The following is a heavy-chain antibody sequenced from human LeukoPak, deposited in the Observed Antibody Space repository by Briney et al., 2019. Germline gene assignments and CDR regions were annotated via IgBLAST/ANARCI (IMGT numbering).Heavy chain of an antibody. CDR1: GFTFSSYG. J-gene: IGHJ6*04. D-gene: IGHD2-15*01. CDR2: IWYDGSNK. CDR3: ARDGRYCSGGSGYSHGMDV. Sequence: GRSLRLSCAASGFTFSSYGMHWVRQAPGKGLEWVAVIWYDGSNKYYADSVKGRFTISRDNSKNTLYLQMNSLRAEDTAVYYCARDGRYCSGGSGYSHGMDVWGKGTTVTVSS. V-gene: IGHV3-33*01.